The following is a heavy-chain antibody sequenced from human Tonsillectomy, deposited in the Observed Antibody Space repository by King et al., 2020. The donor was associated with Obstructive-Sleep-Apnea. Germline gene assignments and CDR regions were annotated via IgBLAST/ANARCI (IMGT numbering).Heavy chain of an antibody. J-gene: IGHJ4*02. D-gene: IGHD3-3*01. Sequence: VQLVESGAEVKKPGASVKVSCKASGYTFTSYYMHWVRQAPGQGLEWMGIINPSVGSTSYAQKFQGRVTMTRDTSTSTAYMELGSLRSEDTAVYYCARVLKRFLEWGLDYWGQGTLVTVSS. V-gene: IGHV1-46*01. CDR3: ARVLKRFLEWGLDY. CDR1: GYTFTSYY. CDR2: INPSVGST.